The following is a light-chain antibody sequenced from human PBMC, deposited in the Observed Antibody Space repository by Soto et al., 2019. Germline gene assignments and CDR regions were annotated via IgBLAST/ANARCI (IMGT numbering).Light chain of an antibody. Sequence: DIQMTQSPSSLSASVGDRVSITCRASQDIGNYLAWFQQKPGRVPKLLIHNASSLQSGVPSRFSGSGSGSDFTLTISSLQPEDVATYFCQKYDSAPQTFGQGTKVEIK. V-gene: IGKV1-27*01. CDR1: QDIGNY. CDR2: NAS. CDR3: QKYDSAPQT. J-gene: IGKJ1*01.